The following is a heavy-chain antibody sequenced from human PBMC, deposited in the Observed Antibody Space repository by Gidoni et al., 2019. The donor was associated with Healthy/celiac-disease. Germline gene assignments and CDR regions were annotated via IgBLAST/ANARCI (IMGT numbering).Heavy chain of an antibody. D-gene: IGHD3-10*01. J-gene: IGHJ4*02. CDR1: GGSFSGYY. V-gene: IGHV4-34*01. Sequence: QVQLQQWGAGLLKPSETLSLTCAVYGGSFSGYYWSWIRQPPGKGLEWIGEINHSGSTNYNPSLKSRVTISVDTSKNQFSLKLSSVTAADTAVYYCAREKVDYYGSGSYYFDYWGQGTLVTVSS. CDR3: AREKVDYYGSGSYYFDY. CDR2: INHSGST.